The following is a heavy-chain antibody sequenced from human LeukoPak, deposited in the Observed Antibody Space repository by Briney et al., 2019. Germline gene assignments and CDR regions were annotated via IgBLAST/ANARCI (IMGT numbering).Heavy chain of an antibody. V-gene: IGHV1-18*01. J-gene: IGHJ5*02. CDR1: GYTFTTYG. CDR2: ISPYNGYT. CDR3: ARDHWSHYYGSGGQNYFDP. Sequence: ASVKVSCKASGYTFTTYGISWVRQAPGQGLEWMGWISPYNGYTNYAQKLQGRFTMTTDKSTNTAYMDLRSLRSDDTAVYYCARDHWSHYYGSGGQNYFDPWGQGTLVIVSS. D-gene: IGHD3-10*01.